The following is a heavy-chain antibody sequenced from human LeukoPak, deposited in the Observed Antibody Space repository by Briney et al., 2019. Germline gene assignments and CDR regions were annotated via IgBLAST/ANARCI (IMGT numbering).Heavy chain of an antibody. V-gene: IGHV3-48*04. J-gene: IGHJ4*02. Sequence: GGSLRLSCAASGFTLSSYSMNWVRQAPGKGLEWVSYISSSSSTIYYADSVKGRFTISRDNAKNSLYLQMNSLRAEVTAVYYCARDSDDSSGYYYHDYWGQGTLVTVSS. D-gene: IGHD3-22*01. CDR3: ARDSDDSSGYYYHDY. CDR1: GFTLSSYS. CDR2: ISSSSSTI.